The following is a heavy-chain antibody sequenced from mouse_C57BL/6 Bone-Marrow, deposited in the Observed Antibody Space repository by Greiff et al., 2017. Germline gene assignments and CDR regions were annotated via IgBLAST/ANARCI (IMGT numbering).Heavy chain of an antibody. CDR3: ASGGAD. J-gene: IGHJ3*01. CDR2: IYPGSGST. Sequence: QVQLQQSGPELVKPGASVKMSCKASGYTFTSYCITWVKQRHGQGLEWIGDIYPGSGSTNYNEKFKSKATLTVETSSSTAYMKPGSLTSEDSAVDDCASGGADWGQGTLVTVSA. V-gene: IGHV1-55*01. CDR1: GYTFTSYC.